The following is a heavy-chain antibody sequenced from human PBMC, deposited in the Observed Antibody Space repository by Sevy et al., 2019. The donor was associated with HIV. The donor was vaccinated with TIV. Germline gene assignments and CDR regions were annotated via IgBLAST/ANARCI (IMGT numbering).Heavy chain of an antibody. Sequence: GSLRLSCAASGFTFCSYAISWVRQAPGEGVEWVSAISGSGGSTYYADSVKGRFTISRDNSKNTLYLQMNSLRAEDTAVYYCAKGRIMTMVRGVTTTPFDYWGQGTLVTVSS. CDR2: ISGSGGST. V-gene: IGHV3-23*01. CDR1: GFTFCSYA. J-gene: IGHJ4*02. D-gene: IGHD3-10*01. CDR3: AKGRIMTMVRGVTTTPFDY.